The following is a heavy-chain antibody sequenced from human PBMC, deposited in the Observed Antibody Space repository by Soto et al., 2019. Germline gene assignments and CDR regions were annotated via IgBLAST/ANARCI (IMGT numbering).Heavy chain of an antibody. CDR1: GFTFNSYG. CDR2: IWYDGNTK. CDR3: ARPLVAPVAGPYYYGMDV. D-gene: IGHD6-19*01. Sequence: QIQLVESGGSVVQPGRSLRLSCTASGFTFNSYGFNWVRKAPGKGLEWVAVIWYDGNTKYYADSVKGRFTISRDNLRSTVYLQMNSLTAEDTAVYYCARPLVAPVAGPYYYGMDVWGQGTTVTVSS. J-gene: IGHJ6*02. V-gene: IGHV3-33*01.